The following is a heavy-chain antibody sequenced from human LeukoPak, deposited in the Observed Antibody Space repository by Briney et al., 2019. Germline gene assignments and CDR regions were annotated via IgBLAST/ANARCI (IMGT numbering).Heavy chain of an antibody. V-gene: IGHV1-18*01. J-gene: IGHJ4*02. CDR1: GYTFTGYG. Sequence: ASVKVSCKASGYTFTGYGISWVRQAPGQGLEWMGWISAYNGNTNYAQKLQGRVTMTTDTSTSTAYMELRSLRSDDTAVYYCARQRQTTVTMWVDYWGQGTLVTVSS. D-gene: IGHD4-17*01. CDR3: ARQRQTTVTMWVDY. CDR2: ISAYNGNT.